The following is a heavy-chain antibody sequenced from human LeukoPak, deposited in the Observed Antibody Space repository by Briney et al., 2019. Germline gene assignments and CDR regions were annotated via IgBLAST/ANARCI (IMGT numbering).Heavy chain of an antibody. D-gene: IGHD1-26*01. V-gene: IGHV4-59*08. CDR3: ARHVSQSGSYQY. CDR1: GGSISSYY. Sequence: SETLSLTCTVSGGSISSYYWSWIRQPPGKGLEWIGYIYYSGSTNYNPSLKSRVTISVDTSKNQFSLKLSSVTAADTAVYYCARHVSQSGSYQYWGQGTLVTVSS. CDR2: IYYSGST. J-gene: IGHJ4*02.